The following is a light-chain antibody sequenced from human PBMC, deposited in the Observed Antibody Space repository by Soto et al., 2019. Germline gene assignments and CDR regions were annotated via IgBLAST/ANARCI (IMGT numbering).Light chain of an antibody. CDR3: QHYNSYSEA. V-gene: IGKV3D-15*01. CDR1: QSISIN. Sequence: EIVLTQSPGTLSVSPGDGVTLSCRASQSISINLAWYQHKPGQAPRLLIHAGSTRATGIPARISGSGSGTEFTLTISSLQPDDFATYYCQHYNSYSEAFGQGTKVDIK. CDR2: AGS. J-gene: IGKJ1*01.